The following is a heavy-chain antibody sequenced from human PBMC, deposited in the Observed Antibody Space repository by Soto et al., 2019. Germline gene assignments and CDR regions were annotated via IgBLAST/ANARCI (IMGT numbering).Heavy chain of an antibody. Sequence: QVQLVQSGAEVKKPGSSVKVSCKASGGTFSSYAINWVRQAPGQGLEWMGGIIPIFGTANYAQKFQGRVTLTXGEXTXTAYMELSSLRSEDTAVYYCARGSGGSSDYYYGMDVWGQGTTVTVSS. V-gene: IGHV1-69*05. D-gene: IGHD2-15*01. CDR2: IIPIFGTA. J-gene: IGHJ6*02. CDR1: GGTFSSYA. CDR3: ARGSGGSSDYYYGMDV.